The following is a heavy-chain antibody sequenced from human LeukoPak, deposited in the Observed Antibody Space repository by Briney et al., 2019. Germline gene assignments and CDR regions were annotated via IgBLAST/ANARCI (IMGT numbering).Heavy chain of an antibody. CDR1: GYSLTSYW. J-gene: IGHJ4*02. V-gene: IGHV5-51*01. CDR3: AREYFGSVAH. Sequence: GESLKISCKTSGYSLTSYWIGWVRQMPGKGLEWMGVIYPRVSDTRYSPSFQGLVTISADKSIRTAYLQWSSLKASDTAMYYCAREYFGSVAHWGQGTLVTVSS. CDR2: IYPRVSDT. D-gene: IGHD3-10*01.